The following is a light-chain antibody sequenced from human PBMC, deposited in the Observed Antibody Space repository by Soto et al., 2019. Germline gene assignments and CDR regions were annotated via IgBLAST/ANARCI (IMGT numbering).Light chain of an antibody. J-gene: IGKJ4*01. Sequence: EIVLTQSPATLSLSPGERATLSCRASPSVANFVAWYQQKPGQAPRLLIYGAFSRATGIPARFSGSGSGTDFTLTIRSLQSEDFAIYYCQQYTKWPITFGGGTKVDI. CDR1: PSVANF. CDR2: GAF. CDR3: QQYTKWPIT. V-gene: IGKV3D-15*01.